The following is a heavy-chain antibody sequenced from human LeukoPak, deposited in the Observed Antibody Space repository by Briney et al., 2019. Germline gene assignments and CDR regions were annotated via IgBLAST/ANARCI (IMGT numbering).Heavy chain of an antibody. D-gene: IGHD3-22*01. J-gene: IGHJ4*02. CDR2: INPNSGDT. Sequence: GASVKVSCKASGYTFTDYYMHWVRQAPGQGLDWMGWINPNSGDTKYAQKFQGWVTMTRDTSISTAYMELSRLTSDDTAVYYCASDRSYDKGPLDYWGQGTLVSVSS. CDR1: GYTFTDYY. CDR3: ASDRSYDKGPLDY. V-gene: IGHV1-2*04.